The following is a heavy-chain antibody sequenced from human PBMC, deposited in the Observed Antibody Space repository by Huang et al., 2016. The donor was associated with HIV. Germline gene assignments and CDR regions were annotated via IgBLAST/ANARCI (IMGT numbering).Heavy chain of an antibody. CDR3: ARIAYRGGYNLAFDI. CDR1: GGSISTNF. J-gene: IGHJ3*02. V-gene: IGHV4-4*07. Sequence: QVQLQESGPGLVKPSETLSLTCTVPGGSISTNFWSWIRQPAGTGLVLIGRIFSSGSTNYNPSLESRVTMSIDTSKNQCSLKLSSVTAADTAVYYCARIAYRGGYNLAFDIWGQGTMVTVSS. D-gene: IGHD5-12*01. CDR2: IFSSGST.